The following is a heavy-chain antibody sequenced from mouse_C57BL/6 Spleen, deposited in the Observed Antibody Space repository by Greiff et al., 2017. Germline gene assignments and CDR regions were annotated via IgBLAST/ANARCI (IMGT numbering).Heavy chain of an antibody. Sequence: QVQLQQSGAELVRPGTSVKVSCKASGYAFTNYLIEWVKQRPGQGLEWIGMINPGSGGTNYNEKFKGKATLTADKSSSTAYMQLSSLTSEDSAVYFCARGGMTTVVGYLDVWGTGTTVTVSS. CDR1: GYAFTNYL. J-gene: IGHJ1*03. V-gene: IGHV1-54*01. CDR2: INPGSGGT. CDR3: ARGGMTTVVGYLDV. D-gene: IGHD1-1*01.